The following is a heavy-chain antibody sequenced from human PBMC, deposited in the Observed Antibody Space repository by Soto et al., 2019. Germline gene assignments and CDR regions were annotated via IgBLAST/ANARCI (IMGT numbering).Heavy chain of an antibody. CDR2: ISTYSGDT. V-gene: IGHV1-18*01. D-gene: IGHD5-12*01. J-gene: IGHJ5*02. CDR3: ARHHGPTTPENWFDP. Sequence: ASVKVSCKASGYTFLTYDISWVRQAPGQGLEWMGWISTYSGDTKYAQKFQGRVTMTTDTSTTTAYLELRSLRSDDTAVYYCARHHGPTTPENWFDPWGQGTLVTVSS. CDR1: GYTFLTYD.